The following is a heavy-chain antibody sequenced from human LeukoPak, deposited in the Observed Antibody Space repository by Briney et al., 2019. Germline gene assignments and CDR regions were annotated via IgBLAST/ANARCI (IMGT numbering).Heavy chain of an antibody. Sequence: PSETLSLTCAVYGGSFSGYYWSWIRQPPGKGLEWIGEINHSGSTNYNPSLKRRVTISVDTSKNQFSLKLSSVTAADTAVYYCARSSYKWLRPVYFDYWGQGTLVTVSS. CDR1: GGSFSGYY. CDR2: INHSGST. J-gene: IGHJ4*02. D-gene: IGHD5-12*01. V-gene: IGHV4-34*01. CDR3: ARSSYKWLRPVYFDY.